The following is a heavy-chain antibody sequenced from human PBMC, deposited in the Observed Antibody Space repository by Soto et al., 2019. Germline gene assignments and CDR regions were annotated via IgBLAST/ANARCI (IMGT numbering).Heavy chain of an antibody. Sequence: ASVKVSCKTAGGIFKNFDIGWVRQSPGQGLEWMGEIIPLFNATNYAQKFRGRVTVTADESTRTAYMELTRLTYDDTAVYFCAINAERNAQKFDFWGQGTLVTVSS. D-gene: IGHD2-2*01. V-gene: IGHV1-69*13. CDR3: AINAERNAQKFDF. CDR1: GGIFKNFD. J-gene: IGHJ4*02. CDR2: IIPLFNAT.